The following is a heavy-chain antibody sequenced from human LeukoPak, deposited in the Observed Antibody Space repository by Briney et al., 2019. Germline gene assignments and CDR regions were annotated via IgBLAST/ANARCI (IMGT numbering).Heavy chain of an antibody. J-gene: IGHJ4*02. CDR1: GYTFTSYY. CDR3: ARGISGGSTVTYFFDY. CDR2: INPGSGTT. Sequence: GASVKVSCKASGYTFTSYYIHWMRQAPGQGLEWMGIINPGSGTTTYARKFQGRVTMTRDTSTSTVYMELSSLRSEDTAVYYCARGISGGSTVTYFFDYWGQGTLVTVSS. D-gene: IGHD4-11*01. V-gene: IGHV1-46*01.